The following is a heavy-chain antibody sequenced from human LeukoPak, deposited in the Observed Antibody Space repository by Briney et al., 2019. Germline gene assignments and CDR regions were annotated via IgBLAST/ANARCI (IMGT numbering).Heavy chain of an antibody. CDR3: ARGGSKSPPGTSYYFDY. Sequence: RSLRLSCAASGFTFSTYGMHWVRQAPGEGLEWVAVIWYDGSNKYYADSVKGRFTISRDNSKNMLYLEMDSLRAEDTALYYCARGGSKSPPGTSYYFDYWGQGTLVTVSS. J-gene: IGHJ4*02. V-gene: IGHV3-33*01. CDR2: IWYDGSNK. D-gene: IGHD3-16*01. CDR1: GFTFSTYG.